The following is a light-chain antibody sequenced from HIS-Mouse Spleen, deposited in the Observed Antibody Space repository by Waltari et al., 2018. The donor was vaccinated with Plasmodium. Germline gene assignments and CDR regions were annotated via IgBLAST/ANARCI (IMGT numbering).Light chain of an antibody. CDR2: EDS. J-gene: IGLJ3*02. CDR1: ALPNKY. Sequence: SYELTQPPSVSVSPGQTARITCSVDALPNKYAYWNQQKSGQAPVLVIYEDSKRPSGIPERFSGSSSGTMATLTTSGAQVEDEADYYCYSTDSSGNHRVFGGGTKLTVL. V-gene: IGLV3-10*01. CDR3: YSTDSSGNHRV.